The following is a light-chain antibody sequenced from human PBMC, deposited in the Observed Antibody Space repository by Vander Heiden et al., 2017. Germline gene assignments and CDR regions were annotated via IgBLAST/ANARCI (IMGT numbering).Light chain of an antibody. CDR2: DTS. CDR3: QQYNYWPPS. CDR1: QSISRD. Sequence: VMTQSPDTLSVSPGDTATLSCRASQSISRDLAWYQQKPGQPPKLLIYDTSDRAAGLPARFSGSGSGTEFTLTISSLQSEDFAVYSCQQYNYWPPSFGGGTKVEIK. J-gene: IGKJ4*01. V-gene: IGKV3-15*01.